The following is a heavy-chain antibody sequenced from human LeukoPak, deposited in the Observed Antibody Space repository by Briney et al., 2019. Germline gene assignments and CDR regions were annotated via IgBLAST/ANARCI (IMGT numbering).Heavy chain of an antibody. CDR3: ARAGYGLFDY. V-gene: IGHV1-2*06. D-gene: IGHD5-18*01. Sequence: ASVKVSCKASGYTFTSRGISWVRQAPGQGLEWMGRINPNSGGTNYAQKFQGRVTMTRDTSISTAYMELSRLRSDDTAVYYCARAGYGLFDYWGQGTLVTVSS. CDR1: GYTFTSRG. CDR2: INPNSGGT. J-gene: IGHJ4*02.